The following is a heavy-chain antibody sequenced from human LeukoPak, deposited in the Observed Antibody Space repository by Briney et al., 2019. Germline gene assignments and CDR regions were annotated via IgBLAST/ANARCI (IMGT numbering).Heavy chain of an antibody. CDR2: ISSRSNYI. J-gene: IGHJ4*02. CDR3: ARVLHKRNYDISVYYGY. V-gene: IGHV3-21*01. D-gene: IGHD3-22*01. CDR1: GFTFSYYT. Sequence: PGGSLRLSCAASGFTFSYYTMNWVRQAPGKGLEWVSSISSRSNYIYYAVSVKGRFTISRDNAKNSLYLQMNSLKAEDTAVYYCARVLHKRNYDISVYYGYWGQGTLVTVSS.